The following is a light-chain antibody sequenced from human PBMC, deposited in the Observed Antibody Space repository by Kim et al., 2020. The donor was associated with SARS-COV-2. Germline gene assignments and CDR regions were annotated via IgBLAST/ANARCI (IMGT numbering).Light chain of an antibody. Sequence: PGERATLSCRASQSISSSYLAWYQQRPGQAPRLLIYGASSRATGIPDRFSGSGSGADFTLTISRLEPEDFAVYYCQHYSSSPPWAFGQGTKVDIK. CDR3: QHYSSSPPWA. V-gene: IGKV3-20*01. CDR1: QSISSSY. J-gene: IGKJ1*01. CDR2: GAS.